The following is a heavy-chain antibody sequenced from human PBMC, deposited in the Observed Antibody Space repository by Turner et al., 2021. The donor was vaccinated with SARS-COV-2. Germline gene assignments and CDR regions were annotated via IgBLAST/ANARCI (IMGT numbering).Heavy chain of an antibody. CDR2: ISGGGGST. Sequence: EVQLLGSGGGLVQPGVPLTLACAATGFTFSSYAMSCVPQALGKGLEWVSAISGGGGSTYYADSVKGRFTISRDNSKNTLYLQMNSLRAEDTAVYYCAKDVGTIFGVVIDDYWGQGTLVTVSS. V-gene: IGHV3-23*01. CDR3: AKDVGTIFGVVIDDY. J-gene: IGHJ4*02. CDR1: GFTFSSYA. D-gene: IGHD3-3*01.